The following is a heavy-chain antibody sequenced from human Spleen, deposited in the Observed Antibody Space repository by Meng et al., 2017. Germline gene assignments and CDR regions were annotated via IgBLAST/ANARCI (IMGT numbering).Heavy chain of an antibody. D-gene: IGHD2-15*01. J-gene: IGHJ4*02. CDR2: IEQDGSEK. Sequence: GESLKISCAASGFTFSSYWMSWVRQAPGKGLEWVANIEQDGSEKYYVDSVKGRFTISRDNAKNSLYLQMNSLRAEDTAVYYCARGGWFSDYWGQGTLVTVSS. V-gene: IGHV3-7*01. CDR1: GFTFSSYW. CDR3: ARGGWFSDY.